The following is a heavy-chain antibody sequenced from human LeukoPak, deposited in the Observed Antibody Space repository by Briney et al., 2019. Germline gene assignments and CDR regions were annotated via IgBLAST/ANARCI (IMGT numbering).Heavy chain of an antibody. J-gene: IGHJ4*02. Sequence: GGSLRLSCTASTFTLNNYWMSWVRQAPGKGLKSVANIKQDGSEKYHVDSVKGRFTISRDNAKNSLYLQMNSLRAEDTAVYYCASRAGYTGSWSAFDYWGQGTLVTVSS. CDR3: ASRAGYTGSWSAFDY. V-gene: IGHV3-7*05. D-gene: IGHD6-13*01. CDR2: IKQDGSEK. CDR1: TFTLNNYW.